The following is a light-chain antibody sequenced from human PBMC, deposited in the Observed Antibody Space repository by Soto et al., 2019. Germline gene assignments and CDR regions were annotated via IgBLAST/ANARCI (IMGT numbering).Light chain of an antibody. V-gene: IGKV3-15*01. J-gene: IGKJ4*01. CDR2: GAS. Sequence: EVVMTQSPATLSVSPGERATLSCRASQSVSSLLACYQQKPGQAPRLLIYGASTMATGIPDRFSASGSGTEFALTLSSLQSGDFAVYYCQQYNNWPLTFGGGTKVEIK. CDR3: QQYNNWPLT. CDR1: QSVSSL.